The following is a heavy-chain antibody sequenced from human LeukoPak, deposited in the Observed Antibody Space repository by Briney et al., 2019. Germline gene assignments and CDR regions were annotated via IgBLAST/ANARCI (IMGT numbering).Heavy chain of an antibody. CDR1: GGTFSSYA. V-gene: IGHV1-8*02. Sequence: GASVKVSCKASGGTFSSYAISWVRQAPGQGLEWMGWMNPNSGNTGYAQKFQGRVTMTRNTSISTAYMELSSLRSEDTAVYYCARGYVLLWFGEHVSQFDPWGQGTLVTVSS. J-gene: IGHJ5*02. CDR2: MNPNSGNT. CDR3: ARGYVLLWFGEHVSQFDP. D-gene: IGHD3-10*01.